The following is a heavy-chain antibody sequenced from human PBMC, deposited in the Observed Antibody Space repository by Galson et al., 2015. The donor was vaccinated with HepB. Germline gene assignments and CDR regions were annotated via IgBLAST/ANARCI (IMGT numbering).Heavy chain of an antibody. CDR2: IRSKTYGETT. D-gene: IGHD2-2*01. Sequence: SLRLSCAASGFTFNSHWMNWVRQAPGKGLEWVGLIRSKTYGETTDYAASVKGRFTISRDDSKSIAYLQMNSLKTEDTAVYYCSRDGLGYCRSTSCSYYFDYWGQGTLVTVSS. J-gene: IGHJ4*02. CDR1: GFTFNSHW. V-gene: IGHV3-49*04. CDR3: SRDGLGYCRSTSCSYYFDY.